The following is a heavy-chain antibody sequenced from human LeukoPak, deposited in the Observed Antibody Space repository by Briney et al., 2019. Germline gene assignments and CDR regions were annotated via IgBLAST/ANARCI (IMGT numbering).Heavy chain of an antibody. D-gene: IGHD6-19*01. CDR2: IYYSGST. Sequence: SETLSLTCTVSGGSVSSGSYYWSWIRQPSGKGLEWIGYIYYSGSTNYNPSLKSRVTISVDTSKNQFSLKLSSVTAADTAVYYCARATIAVAGHDAFDIWGQGTMVTVSS. CDR3: ARATIAVAGHDAFDI. CDR1: GGSVSSGSYY. J-gene: IGHJ3*02. V-gene: IGHV4-61*01.